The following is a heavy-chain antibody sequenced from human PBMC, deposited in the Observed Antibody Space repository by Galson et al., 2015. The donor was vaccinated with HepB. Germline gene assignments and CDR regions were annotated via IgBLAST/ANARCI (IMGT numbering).Heavy chain of an antibody. J-gene: IGHJ6*02. Sequence: QSGAEVKKPGESLKISCKASGGTFSSYTISWVRQAPGQGLEWMGRIIPILGIANYAQKFQGRVTITADKSTSTAYMELSSLRSEDTAVYYCASTHLAVAGLPARGHYYYGMDVWGQGTTVTVSS. CDR1: GGTFSSYT. CDR3: ASTHLAVAGLPARGHYYYGMDV. CDR2: IIPILGIA. D-gene: IGHD6-19*01. V-gene: IGHV1-69*02.